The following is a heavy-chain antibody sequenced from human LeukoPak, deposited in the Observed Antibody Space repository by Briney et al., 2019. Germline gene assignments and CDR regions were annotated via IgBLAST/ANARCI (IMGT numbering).Heavy chain of an antibody. CDR2: IYYSGST. CDR1: GGSISSYY. CDR3: ARDRGYSYGYDAFDI. V-gene: IGHV4-59*01. J-gene: IGHJ3*02. Sequence: SETLSLTCTVSGGSISSYYWSWIRQPPGKGLEWIGYIYYSGSTNYNPSLKSRVTISVDTSKNQFSLKLSSVTDADTAVYYCARDRGYSYGYDAFDIWGQGTMVTVSS. D-gene: IGHD5-18*01.